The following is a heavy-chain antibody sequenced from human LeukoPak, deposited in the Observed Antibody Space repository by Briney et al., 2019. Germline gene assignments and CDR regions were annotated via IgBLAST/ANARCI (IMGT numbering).Heavy chain of an antibody. Sequence: KPSETLSLTCTVSGVSISSSNSYWGWIRQPPGKGLEWIGSIYYSGNTYYNASLKSQVSISIDTSKNQFSLRLTSVTAADTAVYYCARDRGIAARPGWFDPWGQGTLVTVSS. CDR2: IYYSGNT. CDR3: ARDRGIAARPGWFDP. CDR1: GVSISSSNSY. D-gene: IGHD6-6*01. V-gene: IGHV4-39*02. J-gene: IGHJ5*02.